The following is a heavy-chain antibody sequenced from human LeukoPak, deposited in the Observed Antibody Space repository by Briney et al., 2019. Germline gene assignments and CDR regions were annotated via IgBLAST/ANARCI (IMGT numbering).Heavy chain of an antibody. D-gene: IGHD5-18*01. CDR3: ARSTTPVRGYRPRFDY. J-gene: IGHJ4*02. CDR1: GGTISSYA. Sequence: SVKVSCKASGGTISSYAISWVRQAHGQGLEWMGGIIPIFGTANYAQKFQGRVTITADESTSTAYMELSSLRSEDTAVYYCARSTTPVRGYRPRFDYWGQGTLVTVSS. CDR2: IIPIFGTA. V-gene: IGHV1-69*13.